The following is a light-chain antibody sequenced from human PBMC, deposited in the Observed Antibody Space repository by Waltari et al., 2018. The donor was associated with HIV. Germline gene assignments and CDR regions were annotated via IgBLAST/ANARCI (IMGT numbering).Light chain of an antibody. CDR2: LGS. CDR3: MQALQTPLIT. CDR1: PSLLTSNGFNY. Sequence: DIVMTQSPLSLPVTPGEPASISCRSSPSLLTSNGFNYLDWYLQKPGQSPRLLIYLGSTRAPGVPDRFSGSGSGTDFTLKISRVEAEDVGVYYCMQALQTPLITFGQGTRLEIK. J-gene: IGKJ5*01. V-gene: IGKV2-28*01.